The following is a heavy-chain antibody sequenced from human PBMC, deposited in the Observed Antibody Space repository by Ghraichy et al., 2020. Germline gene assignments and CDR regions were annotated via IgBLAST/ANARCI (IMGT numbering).Heavy chain of an antibody. D-gene: IGHD3-16*01. J-gene: IGHJ6*02. CDR3: AKDLGRGPTWVGGMDV. Sequence: GESLNISCAASGFTFSSYAMSWVRQAPGKGLEWVSAISGSGGSTYYADSVKGRFTISRDNSKNTLYLQMNSLRAEDTAVYYCAKDLGRGPTWVGGMDVWGQGTTVTVSS. CDR1: GFTFSSYA. V-gene: IGHV3-23*01. CDR2: ISGSGGST.